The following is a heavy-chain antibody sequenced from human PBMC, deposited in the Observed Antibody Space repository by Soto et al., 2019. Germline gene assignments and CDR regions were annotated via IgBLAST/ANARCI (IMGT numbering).Heavy chain of an antibody. CDR3: AREPHYGSGSYYEIRYYYYYMDV. D-gene: IGHD3-10*01. CDR1: GDSVSSNSAA. J-gene: IGHJ6*03. Sequence: SQTLSLPCAISGDSVSSNSAAWNWIRQSPSRGLEWLGRTYYRSKWYNDYAVSVKNRTTINPDTSKNKFYLQLNSVTPEETAVYYCAREPHYGSGSYYEIRYYYYYMDVWGKGTTVTVSS. CDR2: TYYRSKWYN. V-gene: IGHV6-1*01.